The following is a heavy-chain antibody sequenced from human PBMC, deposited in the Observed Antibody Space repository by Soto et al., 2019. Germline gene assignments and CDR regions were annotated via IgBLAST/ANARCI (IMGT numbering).Heavy chain of an antibody. CDR3: AKGVGCSGGNCYSGXAFDI. CDR2: ISGSGGTT. J-gene: IGHJ3*02. D-gene: IGHD2-15*01. CDR1: GFTFSSFA. V-gene: IGHV3-23*01. Sequence: GGSLRLSCAASGFTFSSFAMSWVRQAPGKGLEWVSAISGSGGTTYYAGSVKGRFTISRDNSKNTLYLQMNSLRAEDTTVYYSAKGVGCSGGNCYSGXAFDIWGQGTMVTVSS.